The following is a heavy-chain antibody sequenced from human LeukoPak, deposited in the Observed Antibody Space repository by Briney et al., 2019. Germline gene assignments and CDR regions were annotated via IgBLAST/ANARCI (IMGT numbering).Heavy chain of an antibody. Sequence: GGSLRLSCAASGFTFSSYSMNWVRQAPGKGLEWVSSISSSSSYIYYADSVKGRFTISRDNAKNSLYLQMNSLRAEDTAVYYCARDDLRFLEGNLAMDVWGKGTTVTVSS. CDR3: ARDDLRFLEGNLAMDV. V-gene: IGHV3-21*01. D-gene: IGHD3-3*01. J-gene: IGHJ6*04. CDR2: ISSSSSYI. CDR1: GFTFSSYS.